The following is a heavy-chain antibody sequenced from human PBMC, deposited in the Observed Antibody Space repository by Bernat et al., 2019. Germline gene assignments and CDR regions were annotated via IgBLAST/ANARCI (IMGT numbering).Heavy chain of an antibody. V-gene: IGHV1-2*04. CDR1: GYTFTGYY. CDR2: SNPNSGGT. J-gene: IGHJ6*02. CDR3: AREDGDPNYYYYGMDV. D-gene: IGHD4-17*01. Sequence: QVQLVQSGAEVKKPGASVKVSCKASGYTFTGYYMHWVRQAPGQGLEWMGWSNPNSGGTNYAQKFQGWVTMTRDTSISTAYMALSSLGSDDTAVYYCAREDGDPNYYYYGMDVWGQGTTVTVSS.